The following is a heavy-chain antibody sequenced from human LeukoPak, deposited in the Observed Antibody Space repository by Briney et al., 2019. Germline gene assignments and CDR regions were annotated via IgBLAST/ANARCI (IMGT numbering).Heavy chain of an antibody. CDR1: GGSISSSSYY. CDR2: IYYSGST. Sequence: SETLSLTCTVSGGSISSSSYYWGWIRQPPGKGLEWIGSIYYSGSTYYNPSLKSRVTISVDTSKNQFSLKLSSVTAADTAVYYCARVRLSVDYWGQGALVTVSS. D-gene: IGHD2/OR15-2a*01. CDR3: ARVRLSVDY. V-gene: IGHV4-39*07. J-gene: IGHJ4*02.